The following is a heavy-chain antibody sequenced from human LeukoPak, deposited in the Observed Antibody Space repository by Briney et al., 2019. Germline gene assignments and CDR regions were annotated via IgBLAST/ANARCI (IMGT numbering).Heavy chain of an antibody. Sequence: ASVKVSCKASGGTFSSYAISWVRQAPGQGLEWMGGIIPMIGAAKYAQSFQGRVTITADESTHTAYMEISSLRSEDTAIYYCARSPFAVKYHFDYWGQGTLVTVSS. CDR3: ARSPFAVKYHFDY. D-gene: IGHD4-17*01. CDR2: IIPMIGAA. V-gene: IGHV1-69*13. CDR1: GGTFSSYA. J-gene: IGHJ4*02.